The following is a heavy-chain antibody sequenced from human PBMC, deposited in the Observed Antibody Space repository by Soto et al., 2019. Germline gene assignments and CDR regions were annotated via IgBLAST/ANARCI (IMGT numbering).Heavy chain of an antibody. CDR3: ARGRGYLKY. D-gene: IGHD5-18*01. Sequence: PSETLSLTCAVCGGSFSGYYWSWIRQPPGKGLEWIGEINHSGSTNYNPSLKSRVTISVDTSKNQFSLKLSSVTAADTAVYYCARGRGYLKYWGQGTLVTVSS. CDR1: GGSFSGYY. J-gene: IGHJ4*02. CDR2: INHSGST. V-gene: IGHV4-34*01.